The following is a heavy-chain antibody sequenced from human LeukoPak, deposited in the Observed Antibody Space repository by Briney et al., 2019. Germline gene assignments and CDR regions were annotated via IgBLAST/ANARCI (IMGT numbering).Heavy chain of an antibody. J-gene: IGHJ3*02. CDR1: GGSISSYY. CDR3: ARDFSASPYYYDSSAALHAFDI. CDR2: IYYSGST. D-gene: IGHD3-22*01. Sequence: KPSETLSLTCTVSGGSISSYYWSWIRQPPGKGLEWLGYIYYSGSTNYNPSLKSRVTISVDTSKNQLSLKLRSVSAADTDAYYCARDFSASPYYYDSSAALHAFDIWGQGTMVTVSS. V-gene: IGHV4-59*01.